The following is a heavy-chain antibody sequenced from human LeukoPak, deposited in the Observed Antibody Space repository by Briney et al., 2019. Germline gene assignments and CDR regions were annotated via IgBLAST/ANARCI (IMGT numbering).Heavy chain of an antibody. CDR2: IHQDGNEK. CDR1: GLNFRTYW. Sequence: GGSLRLCCAASGLNFRTYWMSWVRPDPGKGLEWVANIHQDGNEKSYVDSVKGRFTLSRGNAKNSLYLQMNSLRVEDTAVYYCARGDDFSGDYWGQGTLVTVSS. CDR3: ARGDDFSGDY. V-gene: IGHV3-7*04. D-gene: IGHD2-21*02. J-gene: IGHJ4*02.